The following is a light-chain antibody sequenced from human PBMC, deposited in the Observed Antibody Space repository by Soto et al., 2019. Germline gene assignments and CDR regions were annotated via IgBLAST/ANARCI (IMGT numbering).Light chain of an antibody. CDR2: GAS. Sequence: EIVLTQSPGTLSLSPGERATLSCRASQSVSSSYLAWYQQKPGQAPRLLIYGASSRATCIPDRFSGSGSGTDFTLTIIRLEPEDFAVYYCQQYGSSLLFTFGPGTKVDIK. CDR1: QSVSSSY. CDR3: QQYGSSLLFT. J-gene: IGKJ3*01. V-gene: IGKV3-20*01.